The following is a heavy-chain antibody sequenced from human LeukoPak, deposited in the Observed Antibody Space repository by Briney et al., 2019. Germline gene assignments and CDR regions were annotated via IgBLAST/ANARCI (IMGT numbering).Heavy chain of an antibody. Sequence: PGGSLRLSCAPSGFTFSSYSMNWVRQAPGKGLEWVSSMSSSSYIHSADSVRGRFTISRDNAKNSLFLQMNSLRAEDTAVYYCARDEWGDAFDIWGQGTMVTVFS. J-gene: IGHJ3*02. CDR2: MSSSSYI. CDR1: GFTFSSYS. V-gene: IGHV3-21*01. D-gene: IGHD1-26*01. CDR3: ARDEWGDAFDI.